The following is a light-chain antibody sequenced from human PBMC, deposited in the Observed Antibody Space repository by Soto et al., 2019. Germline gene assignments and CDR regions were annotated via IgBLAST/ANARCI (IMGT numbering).Light chain of an antibody. CDR2: AAS. CDR3: QPSDSAPRT. J-gene: IGKJ1*01. V-gene: IGKV3-20*01. Sequence: SCRASQNRGSGYLAWYQQKPGQAPRILIYAASSRATGIPDRFSCSGHGTAYALSLRSRQSGDTALPYYQPSDSAPRTFGQGTKVDIK. CDR1: QNRGSGY.